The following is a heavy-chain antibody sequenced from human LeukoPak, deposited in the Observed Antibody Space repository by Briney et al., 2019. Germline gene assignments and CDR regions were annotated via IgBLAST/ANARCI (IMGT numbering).Heavy chain of an antibody. J-gene: IGHJ3*02. D-gene: IGHD2-15*01. V-gene: IGHV4-38-2*02. CDR2: IYHSGST. Sequence: PSETLSLTCTVSGYSISSGYYWGWTRQPPGKGLEWIGSIYHSGSTYYNPSLKSRVTISVDTSKNQFSLKLSSVTAADTAVYYCTRHHCSGGSCYSSDASDIWGQGTMVSVSS. CDR3: TRHHCSGGSCYSSDASDI. CDR1: GYSISSGYY.